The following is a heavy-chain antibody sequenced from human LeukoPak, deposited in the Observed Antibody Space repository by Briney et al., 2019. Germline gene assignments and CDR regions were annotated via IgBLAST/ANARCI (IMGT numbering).Heavy chain of an antibody. CDR3: ASRSTGPYCGGDCYSSWYFDL. CDR2: IYYSGST. V-gene: IGHV4-39*07. D-gene: IGHD2-21*02. Sequence: SETLSLTCTVSGGSISSSSYYWGWIRQPPGKGLEWIGSIYYSGSTYYNPSLKSRVTISVDTSKNQFSLKLSSVTAADTAVYYCASRSTGPYCGGDCYSSWYFDLWGRGTLVTVSS. J-gene: IGHJ2*01. CDR1: GGSISSSSYY.